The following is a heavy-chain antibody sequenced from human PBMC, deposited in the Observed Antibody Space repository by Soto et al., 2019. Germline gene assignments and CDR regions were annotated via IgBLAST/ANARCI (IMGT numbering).Heavy chain of an antibody. D-gene: IGHD3-3*01. CDR2: IYYSGST. Sequence: TSETLSLTCTVSGGSISSYYWSWIRQPPGKGLEWIGYIYYSGSTNYNPSLKSRVTISVDTSKNQFSLKLSSVTAADTAVYYCAKDKDDFWSGYYDYWGQGTLVT. J-gene: IGHJ4*02. CDR3: AKDKDDFWSGYYDY. V-gene: IGHV4-59*01. CDR1: GGSISSYY.